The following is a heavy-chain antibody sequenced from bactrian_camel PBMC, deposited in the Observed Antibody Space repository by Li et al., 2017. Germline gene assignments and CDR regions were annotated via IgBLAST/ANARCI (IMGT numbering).Heavy chain of an antibody. CDR1: GPTYSAHC. CDR3: TKDPFEWVGWAYGY. CDR2: IHTGGGNT. Sequence: HVQLVESGGGSVQAGGSLRLSCQASGPTYSAHCMAWFRQAPGKEREGVAGIHTGGGNTFYADPVKGRFTVSRDNAKNTLALQLNNLQTEDTAVYYCTKDPFEWVGWAYGYWGQGTQVTVS. V-gene: IGHV3S1*01. D-gene: IGHD5*01. J-gene: IGHJ4*01.